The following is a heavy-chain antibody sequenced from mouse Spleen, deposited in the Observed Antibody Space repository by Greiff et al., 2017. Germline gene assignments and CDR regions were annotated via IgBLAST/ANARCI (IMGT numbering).Heavy chain of an antibody. D-gene: IGHD1-1*01. CDR2: IYPRSGNT. CDR1: GYTFTSYG. CDR3: ARHASYGSGHAWFAY. J-gene: IGHJ3*01. V-gene: IGHV1-81*01. Sequence: QVQLQQSGAELARPGASVKLSCKASGYTFTSYGISWVKQRTGQGLEWIGEIYPRSGNTYYNEKFKGKATLTADKSSSTAYMELRSLTSDDSAVYFCARHASYGSGHAWFAYWGQGTLVTVSA.